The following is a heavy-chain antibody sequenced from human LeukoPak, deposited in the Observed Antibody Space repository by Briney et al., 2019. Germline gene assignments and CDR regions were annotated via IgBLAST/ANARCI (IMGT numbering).Heavy chain of an antibody. CDR3: ARDAYCSGGSCYVY. Sequence: GGSLRLSCEASGFTFSSYWMSWVRQAPGKGLEWVANTNQDGSEKNYVDSVKGRFTISRDNAENSLYLQMNSLTAEDTAVYYCARDAYCSGGSCYVYWGQGTLVTVSS. D-gene: IGHD2-15*01. V-gene: IGHV3-7*01. CDR1: GFTFSSYW. CDR2: TNQDGSEK. J-gene: IGHJ4*02.